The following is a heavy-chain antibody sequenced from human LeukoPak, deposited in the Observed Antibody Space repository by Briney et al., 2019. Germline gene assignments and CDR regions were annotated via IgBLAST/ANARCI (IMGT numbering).Heavy chain of an antibody. V-gene: IGHV3-53*01. D-gene: IGHD1-26*01. J-gene: IGHJ5*02. CDR2: IDRSGVT. CDR1: GFTIHSNY. CDR3: AKDYRAHPLRPNWLDP. Sequence: GGSLRLSCAASGFTIHSNYMSWVRQAPGKGLEWVSVIDRSGVTHYTDSVKGRFTISRDRSKNELYLQMNSLTAEDTGMYYCAKDYRAHPLRPNWLDPWGQGTLVTVSS.